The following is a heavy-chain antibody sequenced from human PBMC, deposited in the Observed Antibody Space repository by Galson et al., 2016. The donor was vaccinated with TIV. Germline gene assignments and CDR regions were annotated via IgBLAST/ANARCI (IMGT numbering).Heavy chain of an antibody. Sequence: SLRLSCAASGFTSGPYWMNWVRQAPGKGLEWVAIIKEDGSDIDYVDSVKGRFTISRDDASTSVYLQMNSLRAEDTAVYYCARGSGCTSDYWGQGTLVSVSS. D-gene: IGHD6-19*01. V-gene: IGHV3-7*04. J-gene: IGHJ4*02. CDR3: ARGSGCTSDY. CDR2: IKEDGSDI. CDR1: GFTSGPYW.